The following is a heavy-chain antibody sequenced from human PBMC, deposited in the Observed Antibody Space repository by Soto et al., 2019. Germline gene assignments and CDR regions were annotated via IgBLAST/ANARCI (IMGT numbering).Heavy chain of an antibody. CDR2: IYWDDDK. D-gene: IGHD2-2*01. CDR1: GFSLSTSGVG. J-gene: IGHJ5*02. Sequence: QITLKESGPTLEKPTQTLTLTCTFSGFSLSTSGVGVGWIRQPPGKALEWLALIYWDDDKRYSPSLKSRLTITKDTSKNQVVLTMTNMDPVDTATYYCAHAIGVVPAAMRWGNWFDPWGQGTLVTVSS. V-gene: IGHV2-5*02. CDR3: AHAIGVVPAAMRWGNWFDP.